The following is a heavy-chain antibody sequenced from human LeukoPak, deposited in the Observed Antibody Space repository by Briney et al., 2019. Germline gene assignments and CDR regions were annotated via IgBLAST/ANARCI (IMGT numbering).Heavy chain of an antibody. V-gene: IGHV3-30*04. Sequence: GGSLRLSCAASGFTFSSYSIHWVRQAPGKGLEWVAVISYDGSNKYYADSVKGRFTISRDNSKNTLYLQMNSRRAEDTAVYYCAREPFGGYQYYYYYYGMDVWGKGTTVTVSS. CDR3: AREPFGGYQYYYYYYGMDV. J-gene: IGHJ6*04. D-gene: IGHD3-16*01. CDR2: ISYDGSNK. CDR1: GFTFSSYS.